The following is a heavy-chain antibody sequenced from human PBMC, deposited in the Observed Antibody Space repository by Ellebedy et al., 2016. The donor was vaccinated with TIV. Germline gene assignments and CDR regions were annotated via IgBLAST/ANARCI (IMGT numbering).Heavy chain of an antibody. CDR1: GGSISSGGYP. CDR2: IHHSGNT. D-gene: IGHD1-26*01. CDR3: ARGSGAFDP. Sequence: MPSETLSLTCAVSGGSISSGGYPWSWIRQPPGKGLEWIGFIHHSGNTYYNPSLKSRVTISVDRSKNEIPLRVTSVTAADTAVYYCARGSGAFDPWGQGTQVTVSS. V-gene: IGHV4-30-2*01. J-gene: IGHJ5*02.